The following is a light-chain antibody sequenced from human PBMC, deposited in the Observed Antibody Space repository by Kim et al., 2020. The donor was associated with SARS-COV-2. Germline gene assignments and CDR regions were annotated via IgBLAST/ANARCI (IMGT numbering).Light chain of an antibody. CDR3: QQSYSTPRT. Sequence: ASVGDRVTIPGRARQSISVYLNWYQQNPEKAPKVLIYAAYSLQSGVPSSFSGSGSGTDFTLTISSLQPEDFATYYCQQSYSTPRTFGQGTKVDIK. CDR2: AAY. CDR1: QSISVY. J-gene: IGKJ1*01. V-gene: IGKV1-39*01.